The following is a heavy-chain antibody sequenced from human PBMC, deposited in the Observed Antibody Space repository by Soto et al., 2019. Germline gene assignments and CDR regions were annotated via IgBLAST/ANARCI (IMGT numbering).Heavy chain of an antibody. V-gene: IGHV3-7*03. J-gene: IGHJ4*02. Sequence: GGSLRLSCAASGFTFSSYWMTWVRQAPGKGLEFLATIKPDGSDTYYVDSVKGRFTISRDNSKNMLYLQMNSLRAEDTALYYCATGGDTAKDGYWGQGTLVTVSS. CDR3: ATGGDTAKDGY. D-gene: IGHD5-18*01. CDR1: GFTFSSYW. CDR2: IKPDGSDT.